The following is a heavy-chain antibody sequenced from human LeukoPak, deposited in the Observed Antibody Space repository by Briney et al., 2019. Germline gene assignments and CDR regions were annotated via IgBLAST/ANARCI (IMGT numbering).Heavy chain of an antibody. CDR3: ARGSGDWTYYFDY. J-gene: IGHJ4*02. CDR1: GYSISSGYL. D-gene: IGHD2-21*02. V-gene: IGHV4-38-2*02. Sequence: PSETLSLTCTVSGYSISSGYLWGWIRQPPGKGLEWIGSTYHGGTTCSNPSLKSRVIISEDTSKNQFSLKLSSVTAADTAVYYCARGSGDWTYYFDYWGQGTLVTVSS. CDR2: TYHGGTT.